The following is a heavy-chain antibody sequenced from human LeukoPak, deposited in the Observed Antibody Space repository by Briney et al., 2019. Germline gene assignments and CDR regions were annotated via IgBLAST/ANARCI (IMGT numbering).Heavy chain of an antibody. D-gene: IGHD6-19*01. Sequence: PSETLSLTCAVYGGSFSGYYWSWIRQPPGKGLEWIGEINHSGSTNYNPSLKSRVTISVDTPKNQFSLQLSSVTPEDTAVYYCARVIYHAGEEVAAEAFDSWGQGTMVTVSS. J-gene: IGHJ3*02. CDR2: INHSGST. CDR3: ARVIYHAGEEVAAEAFDS. CDR1: GGSFSGYY. V-gene: IGHV4-34*01.